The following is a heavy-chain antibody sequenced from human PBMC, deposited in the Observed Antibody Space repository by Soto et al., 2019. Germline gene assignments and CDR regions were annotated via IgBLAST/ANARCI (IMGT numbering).Heavy chain of an antibody. V-gene: IGHV3-21*01. CDR1: GFTFSNAW. J-gene: IGHJ6*02. Sequence: GGSLRLSCAASGFTFSNAWMNWVRQAPGKGLEWVSSISSSSSYIYYADSVKGRFTISRDNAKNSLYLQMNSLRAEDTAVYYCARGDTYGDYGGPNYYYYGMDVWGQGTTVTVSS. CDR2: ISSSSSYI. D-gene: IGHD4-17*01. CDR3: ARGDTYGDYGGPNYYYYGMDV.